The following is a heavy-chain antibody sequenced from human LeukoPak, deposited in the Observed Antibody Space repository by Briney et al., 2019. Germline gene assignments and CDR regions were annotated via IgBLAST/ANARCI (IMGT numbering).Heavy chain of an antibody. V-gene: IGHV3-30*18. CDR2: ISYDGKNK. CDR3: AKESIVYYYYYMDV. J-gene: IGHJ6*03. CDR1: GFTFSSYG. Sequence: QPGRSLRLSCAASGFTFSSYGMHWVRQAPGKGLEWVAVISYDGKNKYYADSVKGRFTISRDNSKSTLYVQMNSLRAEDTAVYYCAKESIVYYYYYMDVWGKGTTVTVSS. D-gene: IGHD3-16*02.